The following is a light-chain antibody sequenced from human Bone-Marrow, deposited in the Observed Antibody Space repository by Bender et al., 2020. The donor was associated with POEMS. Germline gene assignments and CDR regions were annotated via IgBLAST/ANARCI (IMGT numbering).Light chain of an antibody. Sequence: SYELTQSPSVSVSPGQTASITCSGDTLPRQYTHWYQQKPGQAPLMVIYKDRERPSGIPERFSGSSSGTTVTLTISGVQAEDEADYYCQSALSSASSVVFGGGTKVTVL. CDR1: TLPRQY. CDR3: QSALSSASSVV. CDR2: KDR. V-gene: IGLV3-25*03. J-gene: IGLJ2*01.